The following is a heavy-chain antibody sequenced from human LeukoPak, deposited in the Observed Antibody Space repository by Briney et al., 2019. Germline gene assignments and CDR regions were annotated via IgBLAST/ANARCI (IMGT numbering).Heavy chain of an antibody. CDR2: IIPILGIA. CDR1: GGTFSSYA. D-gene: IGHD6-13*01. V-gene: IGHV1-69*04. CDR3: ASRVRIAAAGMDNDY. Sequence: GASVKVSCKASGGTFSSYAISWVRQAPGQGLEWMGRIIPILGIANYAQKFQGRVAITADKSTSTAYMELSSLRSEDTAVYYCASRVRIAAAGMDNDYWGQGTLVTVSS. J-gene: IGHJ4*02.